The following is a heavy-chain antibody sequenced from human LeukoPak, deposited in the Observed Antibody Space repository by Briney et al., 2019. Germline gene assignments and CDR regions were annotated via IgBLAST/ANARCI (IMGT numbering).Heavy chain of an antibody. V-gene: IGHV3-23*01. D-gene: IGHD3-22*01. J-gene: IGHJ4*02. CDR2: ISGGGGST. CDR3: AKDLRYDSSGYYSY. Sequence: GGSLRLSCAAPEFTFSNYAMNWVRQAPGEGPDWDSAISGGGGSTYYADSVKGRSTISRDNSKNTLYLQMNSLRAEDTAVYYCAKDLRYDSSGYYSYWGQGTQVTVSS. CDR1: EFTFSNYA.